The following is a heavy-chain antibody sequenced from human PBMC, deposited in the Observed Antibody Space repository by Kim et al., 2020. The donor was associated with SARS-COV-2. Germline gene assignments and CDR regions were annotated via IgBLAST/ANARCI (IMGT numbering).Heavy chain of an antibody. D-gene: IGHD1-26*01. V-gene: IGHV4-59*08. CDR2: IYYSGST. CDR1: GGSISSYY. Sequence: SETLSLTCTVSGGSISSYYWSWIRQPPGKGLEWIGYIYYSGSTNYNPSLKSRVTISVDTSKNQFSLKLSSVTAADTAVYYCASLRDSGGYYYYGMDVWGQGTTVTVSS. J-gene: IGHJ6*02. CDR3: ASLRDSGGYYYYGMDV.